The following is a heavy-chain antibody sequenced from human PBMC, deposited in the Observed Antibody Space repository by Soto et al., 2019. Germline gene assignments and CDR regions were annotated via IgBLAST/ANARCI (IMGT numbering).Heavy chain of an antibody. V-gene: IGHV4-59*08. CDR2: IYYSGST. Sequence: SETLSLTCTVSGGSISSYYWSWIRQPPGKGLEWIGYIYYSGSTNYNPSLKSRVTISVDTSKNQFSLKLSSVTAADTAVYYCATPYGDYDADPYYFDYWGQGTLVTVSS. D-gene: IGHD4-17*01. CDR3: ATPYGDYDADPYYFDY. J-gene: IGHJ4*02. CDR1: GGSISSYY.